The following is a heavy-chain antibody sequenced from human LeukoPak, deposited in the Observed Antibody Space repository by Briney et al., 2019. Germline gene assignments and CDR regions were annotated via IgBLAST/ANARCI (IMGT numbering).Heavy chain of an antibody. V-gene: IGHV3-7*01. D-gene: IGHD4-11*01. J-gene: IGHJ4*02. CDR3: ARGGTTVTTRAYFDN. CDR1: GFTFSSYW. Sequence: GGSLRLSCAASGFTFSSYWMSWVRQAPGKGLEWVANIKQHGSEKYYVDSVEGRFTISRDNAKNSLYLQMNSLRAEDTAVYYCARGGTTVTTRAYFDNWGQGTLVTVSS. CDR2: IKQHGSEK.